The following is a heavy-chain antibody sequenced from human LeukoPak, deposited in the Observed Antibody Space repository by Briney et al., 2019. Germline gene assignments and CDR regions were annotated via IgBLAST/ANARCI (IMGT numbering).Heavy chain of an antibody. CDR2: IYYSGST. D-gene: IGHD6-19*01. CDR3: ARGNRFSSGWYEDY. V-gene: IGHV4-59*01. Sequence: PSETLSLTCTVSGGSISSYYWSWIRQPPGKGLEWIGYIYYSGSTNYNPSLERRVTISVDTSKNQFSLKLSSVTAADTAVYYCARGNRFSSGWYEDYWGQGTLVTVSS. J-gene: IGHJ4*02. CDR1: GGSISSYY.